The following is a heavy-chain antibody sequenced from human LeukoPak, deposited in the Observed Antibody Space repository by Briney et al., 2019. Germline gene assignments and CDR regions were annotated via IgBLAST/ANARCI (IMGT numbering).Heavy chain of an antibody. CDR1: GGPISSHY. CDR3: ARGHAMVRGVIPDY. D-gene: IGHD3-10*01. V-gene: IGHV4-59*11. CDR2: IYYSGST. J-gene: IGHJ4*02. Sequence: SETLSLTCTVAGGPISSHYWSWIRQPPGKGLEWIGYIYYSGSTNYNPSLKSRVTISVDTSKNQFSLKLSSVTAADTAVYYCARGHAMVRGVIPDYWGQGTLVTVSS.